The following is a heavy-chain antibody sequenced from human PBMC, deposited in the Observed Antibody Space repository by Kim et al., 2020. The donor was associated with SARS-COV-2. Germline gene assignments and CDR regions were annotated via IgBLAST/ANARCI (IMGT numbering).Heavy chain of an antibody. V-gene: IGHV4-39*01. CDR3: ARRGTMAMFTLLDP. J-gene: IGHJ5*02. CDR2: LYYGGST. Sequence: SETLSLTCTVSGGSISSSSGYYWGWLRQPPGKGLEWIGDLYYGGSTYYNPSLKSRVTISADTSKNQFSLNLSSVTAADTAVYYCARRGTMAMFTLLDPWGQGTLITVSS. D-gene: IGHD3-10*01. CDR1: GGSISSSSGYY.